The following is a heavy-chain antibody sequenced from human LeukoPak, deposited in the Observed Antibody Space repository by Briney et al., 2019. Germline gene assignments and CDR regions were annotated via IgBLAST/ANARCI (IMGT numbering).Heavy chain of an antibody. V-gene: IGHV3-30*18. Sequence: PGRSLRLACAPSGFTFSNYAIHWVRQAPGKGLEWVALISYDGNNKYYADFVKGRFTISRENSKNTLYLPMNSLRAEHTAVYYCAKMTTYYYDSGASEFPYGFDIWGQGTMVTVSS. CDR1: GFTFSNYA. D-gene: IGHD3-22*01. CDR2: ISYDGNNK. J-gene: IGHJ3*02. CDR3: AKMTTYYYDSGASEFPYGFDI.